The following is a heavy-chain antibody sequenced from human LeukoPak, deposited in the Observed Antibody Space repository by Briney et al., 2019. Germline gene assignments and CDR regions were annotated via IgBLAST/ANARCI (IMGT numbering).Heavy chain of an antibody. V-gene: IGHV3-7*01. Sequence: GGSLRLSCAASGFTFSSYWMSWVRQTPGKGLEWVANIKQDGSEKYYVDSVKGRFTISRDNAKNSLYLQMNSLRAEDTAVYYCARSITIFGADAFDIWGQGTMVTVSS. D-gene: IGHD3-3*01. CDR3: ARSITIFGADAFDI. CDR1: GFTFSSYW. CDR2: IKQDGSEK. J-gene: IGHJ3*02.